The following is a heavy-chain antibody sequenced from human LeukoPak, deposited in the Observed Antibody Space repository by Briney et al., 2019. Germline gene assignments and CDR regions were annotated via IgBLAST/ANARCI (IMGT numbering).Heavy chain of an antibody. D-gene: IGHD3-16*01. Sequence: SETLSLTCTVSGGSIRSSYYYWGWIRQPPGKGLEWIGSIYDSGSTYYNPSLKSRVTISVDTSKNQFSLKLSSVTAADTAVYYCARATYYDYVWGSTAQDGLIDYWGQGTLVTVSS. J-gene: IGHJ4*02. CDR1: GGSIRSSYYY. CDR2: IYDSGST. V-gene: IGHV4-39*07. CDR3: ARATYYDYVWGSTAQDGLIDY.